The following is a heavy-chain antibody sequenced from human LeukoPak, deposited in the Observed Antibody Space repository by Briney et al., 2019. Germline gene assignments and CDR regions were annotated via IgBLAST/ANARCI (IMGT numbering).Heavy chain of an antibody. CDR1: GFIFSNFS. J-gene: IGHJ6*02. CDR2: ISYDGSNK. Sequence: GGSLRLSCAASGFIFSNFSMHWVRQAPGKGLEWVAVISYDGSNKYYADSVKGRFTISRDNSKNTLYLQMNSLRAGDTAVYYCAKDPGYCSSTSCDTEYYYYGMDVWGQGTTVTVSS. D-gene: IGHD2-2*02. V-gene: IGHV3-30*18. CDR3: AKDPGYCSSTSCDTEYYYYGMDV.